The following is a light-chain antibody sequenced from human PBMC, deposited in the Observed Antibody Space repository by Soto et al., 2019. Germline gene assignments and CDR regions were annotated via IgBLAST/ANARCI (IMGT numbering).Light chain of an antibody. Sequence: QSALTQPPSASGSPGQSVTISCTGTSSDVGIYDSVSWYQHHPGKAPKLIIYEVTKRPSGVPDRFSGSKSGNTASLTVSGLQAEDEADYYCSSCTGSKTVVFGGGTKVTVL. J-gene: IGLJ2*01. CDR3: SSCTGSKTVV. V-gene: IGLV2-8*01. CDR2: EVT. CDR1: SSDVGIYDS.